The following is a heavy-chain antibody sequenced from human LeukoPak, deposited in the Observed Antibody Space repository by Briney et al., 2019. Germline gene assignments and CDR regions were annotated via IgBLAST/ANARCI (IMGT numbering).Heavy chain of an antibody. CDR2: IYYSGST. J-gene: IGHJ6*03. CDR1: GYSISSGYY. Sequence: SETLSLTCVVFGYSISSGYYWGWIRQPPGKGLEWIGYIYYSGSTNYSPSLKSRVTISVDTSKNQFSLKLSSVTAADTAVYYCAREGYCSGGSCYSDYYYYYMDVWGKGTTVTVSS. CDR3: AREGYCSGGSCYSDYYYYYMDV. V-gene: IGHV4-61*01. D-gene: IGHD2-15*01.